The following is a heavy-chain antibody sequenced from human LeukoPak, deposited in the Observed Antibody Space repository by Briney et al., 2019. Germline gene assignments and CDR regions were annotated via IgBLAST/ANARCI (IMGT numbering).Heavy chain of an antibody. V-gene: IGHV3-21*01. J-gene: IGHJ4*02. D-gene: IGHD3-22*01. CDR3: ARLSDTSGFDF. Sequence: PGGSLRLSCAASGFTFSSYSMNWVRQAPGKGLEWVSSISSSGSYIYYADSVKGRFTISRDYAKNSLYLQMNSLRAEDTAVYYCARLSDTSGFDFWGQGTLVTVSS. CDR1: GFTFSSYS. CDR2: ISSSGSYI.